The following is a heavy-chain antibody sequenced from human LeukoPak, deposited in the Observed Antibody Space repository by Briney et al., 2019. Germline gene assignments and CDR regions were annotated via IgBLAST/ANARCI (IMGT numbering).Heavy chain of an antibody. V-gene: IGHV3-30*18. CDR2: TSFDGYNK. Sequence: PGRSLRLSCAASGFTFSRSGMHWVRQAPGKGLEWVAVTSFDGYNKNYADSVKGRSTISRDDSNNTLYLQMNSLRGEDTAVYFCAKGNYGDSPFDPWGQGTLVIVSS. CDR3: AKGNYGDSPFDP. CDR1: GFTFSRSG. J-gene: IGHJ5*02. D-gene: IGHD2-21*02.